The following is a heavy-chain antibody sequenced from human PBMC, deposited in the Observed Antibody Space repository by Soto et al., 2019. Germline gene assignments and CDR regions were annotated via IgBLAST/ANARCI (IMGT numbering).Heavy chain of an antibody. D-gene: IGHD3-3*01. J-gene: IGHJ6*02. Sequence: GSLRLSCTASGLTFSSYDMHWVRQATGKGLEWVSAIGTAGDTYYPGSVKGRFTISRENAKNSLYLQMNSLRAGDTAVYYCARGPRDDFWSGYSYYYYYGMDVWGQGTTVTVSS. CDR1: GLTFSSYD. CDR2: IGTAGDT. V-gene: IGHV3-13*01. CDR3: ARGPRDDFWSGYSYYYYYGMDV.